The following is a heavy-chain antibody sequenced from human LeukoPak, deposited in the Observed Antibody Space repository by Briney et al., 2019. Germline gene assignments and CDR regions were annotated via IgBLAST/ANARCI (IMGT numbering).Heavy chain of an antibody. J-gene: IGHJ4*02. CDR2: IYSGGSP. CDR1: GFTVSSND. CDR3: ARVVDHDYSDYYLDY. D-gene: IGHD4-11*01. Sequence: GGSLRLSCAASGFTVSSNDMSWVRQAPGKGLEWVSVIYSGGSPYYADSVKGRFTISRDNSKNTLYLQMDSLRAEDTAVYYCARVVDHDYSDYYLDYWGQGTLVTVSS. V-gene: IGHV3-53*01.